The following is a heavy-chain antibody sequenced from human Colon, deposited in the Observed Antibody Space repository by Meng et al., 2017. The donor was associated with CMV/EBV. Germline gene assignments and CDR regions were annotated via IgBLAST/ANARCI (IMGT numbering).Heavy chain of an antibody. J-gene: IGHJ5*02. CDR3: ASGAWLRFDD. D-gene: IGHD5-12*01. CDR2: IYNSGST. Sequence: TFPVSGGSINNGDNYWNWIRQHPGKGLEWIGYIYNSGSTYYNPSLKSRVTISIDTSMNHFSLKVNSVTAADTAVYYCASGAWLRFDDWGQGILVTVSS. V-gene: IGHV4-31*03. CDR1: GGSINNGDNY.